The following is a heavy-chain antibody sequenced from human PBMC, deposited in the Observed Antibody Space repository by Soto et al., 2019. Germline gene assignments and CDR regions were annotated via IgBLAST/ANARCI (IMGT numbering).Heavy chain of an antibody. V-gene: IGHV4-4*02. CDR3: ARDQGSHPGD. D-gene: IGHD6-13*01. Sequence: QVQLQESGPGLVRPSGTVSLTCGVSGVSISSDNWWSWVRQPPGKALEWIGEIHHSGSTNYNPSLKSRVTMSVVPSKDLFSLTLNSVTAADTAFYYCARDQGSHPGDWGQGTLVSVSS. CDR2: IHHSGST. J-gene: IGHJ4*02. CDR1: GVSISSDNW.